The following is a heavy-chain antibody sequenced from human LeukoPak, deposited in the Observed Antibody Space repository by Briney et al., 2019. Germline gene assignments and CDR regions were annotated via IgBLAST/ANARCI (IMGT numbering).Heavy chain of an antibody. Sequence: SETLSLTCTVSGGSISSSSYYWGWIRQPPGKGLEWIGEINHSGSTNYNPSLKSRVTISVDTSKNQFSLKLSSVTAADTAVYYCARVRYCSSSSCPWGQGTMVTVSS. CDR2: INHSGST. CDR1: GGSISSSSYY. D-gene: IGHD2-15*01. V-gene: IGHV4-39*07. J-gene: IGHJ5*02. CDR3: ARVRYCSSSSCP.